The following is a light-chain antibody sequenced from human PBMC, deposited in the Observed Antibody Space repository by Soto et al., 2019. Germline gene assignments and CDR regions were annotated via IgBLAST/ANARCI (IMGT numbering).Light chain of an antibody. J-gene: IGKJ4*01. Sequence: EIVLTQSPATLSLSPGERATLSCRASQSVSSYLAWYQQKPGQAPRLLIYDASNRATGIPARFSGSGSGTDFTLTICSLEPEDFAVYYCQQRSNWPLTLGGGTKVEI. CDR1: QSVSSY. V-gene: IGKV3-11*01. CDR3: QQRSNWPLT. CDR2: DAS.